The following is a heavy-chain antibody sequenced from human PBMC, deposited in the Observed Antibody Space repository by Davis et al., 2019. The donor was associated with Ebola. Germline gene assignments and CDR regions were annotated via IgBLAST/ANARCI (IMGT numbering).Heavy chain of an antibody. J-gene: IGHJ4*02. D-gene: IGHD6-25*01. Sequence: ASVPVSCKASVYTSTDYPIHWVRQAPAHRLEWMGWINAANGNTKYSRKLQGRLTITTDTSATTGYMELSSLRSEDTAVYYCARGAAAAADYWGQGTLVTVSS. V-gene: IGHV1-3*01. CDR1: VYTSTDYP. CDR2: INAANGNT. CDR3: ARGAAAAADY.